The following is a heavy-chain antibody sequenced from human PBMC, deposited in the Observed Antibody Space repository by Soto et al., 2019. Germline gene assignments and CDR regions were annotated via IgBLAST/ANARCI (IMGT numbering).Heavy chain of an antibody. CDR3: ARDIVVEPAATHDYYYGMDV. CDR1: GGTFSSYA. D-gene: IGHD2-2*01. CDR2: IIPIFGTA. V-gene: IGHV1-69*01. Sequence: QVQLVQAGAEVKKPGSSVKVSCKASGGTFSSYAISWVRQAPGQGLEWMGGIIPIFGTANYAQKFQGRVTITADESTSTAYMDLSSLKSEDTVVYYYARDIVVEPAATHDYYYGMDVWGQGTTVTVSS. J-gene: IGHJ6*02.